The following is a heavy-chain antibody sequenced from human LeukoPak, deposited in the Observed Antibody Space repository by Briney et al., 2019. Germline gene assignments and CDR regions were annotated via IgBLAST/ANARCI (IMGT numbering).Heavy chain of an antibody. CDR3: AKDGSGEEGFDY. J-gene: IGHJ4*02. CDR2: ISWNSGSI. V-gene: IGHV3-9*01. D-gene: IGHD3-10*01. Sequence: GGSLRLSCAASGFTFDDYAMHWVRQAPGKGLEWVSGISWNSGSIGYADSVKGRFTISRDNAKNSLYLQTNSLRAEDTALYYCAKDGSGEEGFDYWGQGTLVTVSS. CDR1: GFTFDDYA.